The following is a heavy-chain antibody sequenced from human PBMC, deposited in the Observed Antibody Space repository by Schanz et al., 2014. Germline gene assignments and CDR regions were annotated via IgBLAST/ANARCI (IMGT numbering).Heavy chain of an antibody. CDR3: ATASSPVREAGAGSSFHL. J-gene: IGHJ5*02. CDR2: IKQDESEK. V-gene: IGHV3-7*05. CDR1: GFIVRSNY. Sequence: EEQLVESGGGLVQPGGSLRLSCAVSGFIVRSNYMTWVRQAPGKGLEWVANIKQDESEKYYVDSVKGRFTISRDSSRSTMYLQMNSLRAEDTAVYYCATASSPVREAGAGSSFHLWGQGTLVTVSP. D-gene: IGHD6-13*01.